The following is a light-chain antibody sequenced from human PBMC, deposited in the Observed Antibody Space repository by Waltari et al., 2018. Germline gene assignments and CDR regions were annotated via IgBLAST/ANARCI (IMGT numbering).Light chain of an antibody. Sequence: DIQMTQSPSTLSASVGDRVTITCRASQIISSLLAWYQQKPGKAPKLLIYKAFSLESGVPSRFSGSGSGAEFTLTISSLQPDDFATYYCQQYKRWAYTFGQRTKLEIK. V-gene: IGKV1-5*03. J-gene: IGKJ2*01. CDR2: KAF. CDR3: QQYKRWAYT. CDR1: QIISSL.